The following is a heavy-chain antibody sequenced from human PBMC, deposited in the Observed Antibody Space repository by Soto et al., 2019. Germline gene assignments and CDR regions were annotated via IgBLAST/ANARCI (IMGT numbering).Heavy chain of an antibody. V-gene: IGHV3-21*04. CDR2: ISSTETYI. Sequence: WGSLRLSCGVSGFNFAACTMNWVRQSPGKGLEWVSSISSTETYIYYADAVKGRFTISRDNTKNSVYLQMNRLTTEDTALYYCASAMTFECSPQTXWGQVTTVAVSX. CDR3: ASAMTFECSPQTX. J-gene: IGHJ4*02. CDR1: GFNFAACT. D-gene: IGHD3-3*01.